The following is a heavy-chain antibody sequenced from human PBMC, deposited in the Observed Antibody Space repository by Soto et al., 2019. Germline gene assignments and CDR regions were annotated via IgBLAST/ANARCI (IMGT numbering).Heavy chain of an antibody. Sequence: QVQLVESGGGVVQPGRSLRLSCAASGFTFSSYAMHWVRQAPGKGLEWVAVISYDGGNKYYADSVKGRFTISRDNSKNTMYLLMNSLRAEDTAVYYSAREEGYCSGGSCYPDAFDIWGQGTMVTVSS. CDR1: GFTFSSYA. D-gene: IGHD2-15*01. CDR3: AREEGYCSGGSCYPDAFDI. CDR2: ISYDGGNK. V-gene: IGHV3-30-3*01. J-gene: IGHJ3*02.